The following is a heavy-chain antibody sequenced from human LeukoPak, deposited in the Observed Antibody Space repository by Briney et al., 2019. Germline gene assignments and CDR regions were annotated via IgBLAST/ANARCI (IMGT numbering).Heavy chain of an antibody. Sequence: GGSLRLSCGASGFTFSSYDMAWVRQAPGKGLEWVSAINAGGDSTYYADSVKGRFTISRDNSKNTLYSQMNSLRAEDTAVYHCAKGYYYNSFGFDCWGQGTLVTVAS. D-gene: IGHD3-22*01. V-gene: IGHV3-23*01. CDR3: AKGYYYNSFGFDC. CDR1: GFTFSSYD. CDR2: INAGGDST. J-gene: IGHJ4*02.